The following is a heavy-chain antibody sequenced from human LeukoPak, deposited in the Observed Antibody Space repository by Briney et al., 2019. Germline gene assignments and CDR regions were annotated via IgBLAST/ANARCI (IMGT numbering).Heavy chain of an antibody. CDR2: IKSKSDGGTT. V-gene: IGHV3-15*01. D-gene: IGHD4-23*01. CDR3: ATDDPRWSY. CDR1: GFTFSDYY. J-gene: IGHJ4*02. Sequence: PGGSLRLSCAASGFTFSDYYMSWVRQAPGKGLEWVGRIKSKSDGGTTDYAAPVKGRFTISRDDSKNTLYLQMNSLKTEDTAVYYCATDDPRWSYWGQGTLVTVSS.